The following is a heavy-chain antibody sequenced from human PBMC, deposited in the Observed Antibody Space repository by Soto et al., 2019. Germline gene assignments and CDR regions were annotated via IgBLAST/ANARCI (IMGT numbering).Heavy chain of an antibody. D-gene: IGHD3-22*01. CDR3: ARSPPGGYHYYYGMDV. V-gene: IGHV3-13*04. CDR2: IGTAGDT. Sequence: PGGSLRLSCAASGFTFSSYDMQWVRQATGKGLEWVSAIGTAGDTYYPGSVKGRFTISRENAKNSLYLQMNSLRAGDTAVYYCARSPPGGYHYYYGMDVWGQGTTVPSP. CDR1: GFTFSSYD. J-gene: IGHJ6*02.